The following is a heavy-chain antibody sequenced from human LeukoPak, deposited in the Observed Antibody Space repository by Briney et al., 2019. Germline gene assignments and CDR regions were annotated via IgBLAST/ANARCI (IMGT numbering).Heavy chain of an antibody. D-gene: IGHD2-15*01. CDR3: AKDPQCSGDRRYGYFES. CDR2: INRSGGST. V-gene: IGHV3-23*01. CDR1: GFTFSNSA. J-gene: IGHJ4*02. Sequence: GGSLRLSCEASGFTFSNSAMTWVRQAPGKGLEWVSLINRSGGSTYYADSVKGRFTISRDNSKNTMYLQMNRLRAEDTVIYYCAKDPQCSGDRRYGYFESWGQGSLVTVSS.